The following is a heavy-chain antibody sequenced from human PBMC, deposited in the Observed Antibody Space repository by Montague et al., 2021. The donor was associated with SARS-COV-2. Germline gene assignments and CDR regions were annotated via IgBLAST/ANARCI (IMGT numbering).Heavy chain of an antibody. CDR2: IFFSGVT. J-gene: IGHJ3*02. V-gene: IGHV4-31*03. CDR3: ARGDDDISTGYVFEI. CDR1: GDSITSGRYY. D-gene: IGHD3-9*01. Sequence: TLSLTCTVSGDSITSGRYYWTWLRHHPGKGLEWIGYIFFSGVTSYSPSLKSRVTISLDSSKNQFFLSLSSVTAADAAVYYCARGDDDISTGYVFEIWGQGTMVTVSS.